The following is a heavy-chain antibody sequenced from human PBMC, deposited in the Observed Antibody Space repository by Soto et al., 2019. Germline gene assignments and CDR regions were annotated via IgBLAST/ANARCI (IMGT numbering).Heavy chain of an antibody. CDR3: ARDGDPRNAFWSGPLGGGWCDP. J-gene: IGHJ5*02. D-gene: IGHD3-3*01. CDR2: IVPMFGTA. V-gene: IGHV1-69*12. Sequence: QVQLVQSGAEVKKPGSSVNVSCKTSGGTFGNSAVTWVRQAPGQGLEWMGGIVPMFGTANYAQKFQGRLTITADEFTTTDYMELRRLTSDDTDVYYCARDGDPRNAFWSGPLGGGWCDPWGQGTLVTVSS. CDR1: GGTFGNSA.